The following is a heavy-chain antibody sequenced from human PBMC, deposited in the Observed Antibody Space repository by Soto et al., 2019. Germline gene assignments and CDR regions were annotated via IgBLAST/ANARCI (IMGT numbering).Heavy chain of an antibody. J-gene: IGHJ6*03. Sequence: GASVKVSCKASGDTFTSYGINWVRQATGQGLEWMGWMNPNSGNTGYAQKFQGRVTMTRNTSTSTAYMEMSSLRSEDTVVYYCARDRYYYYYYMAVWGKGTTVTVSS. CDR1: GDTFTSYG. CDR2: MNPNSGNT. CDR3: ARDRYYYYYYMAV. V-gene: IGHV1-8*01.